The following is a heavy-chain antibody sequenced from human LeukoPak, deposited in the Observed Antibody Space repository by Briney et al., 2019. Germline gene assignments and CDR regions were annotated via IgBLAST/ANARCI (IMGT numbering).Heavy chain of an antibody. CDR1: GGSISSYY. CDR2: IYYSGST. D-gene: IGHD3-3*01. J-gene: IGHJ4*02. Sequence: SETLSLTCTVSGGSISSYYWSWIRQPPGKGLEWIGYIYYSGSTNYDPSLKSRVTISVDTSKNQSPLKLSSVTAADTAVYYCAREAGSGYWPSYDYWGQGTLVTVSS. CDR3: AREAGSGYWPSYDY. V-gene: IGHV4-59*01.